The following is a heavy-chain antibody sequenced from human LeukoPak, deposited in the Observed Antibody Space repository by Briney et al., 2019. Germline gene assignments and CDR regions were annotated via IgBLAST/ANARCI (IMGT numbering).Heavy chain of an antibody. Sequence: PSETLSLTCAVYGGSFSGYYWSWIRQPPGKGLEWIGEINHSGSTNYNPSLKSRVTISVDTSKNQFSLKRSSVTAADTAVYYCATVDLSSSWSWFDPWGQGTLVTVSS. CDR2: INHSGST. J-gene: IGHJ5*02. D-gene: IGHD6-13*01. V-gene: IGHV4-34*01. CDR1: GGSFSGYY. CDR3: ATVDLSSSWSWFDP.